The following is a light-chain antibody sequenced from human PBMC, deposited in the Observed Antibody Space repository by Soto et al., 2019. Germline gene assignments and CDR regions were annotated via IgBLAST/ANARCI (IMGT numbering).Light chain of an antibody. CDR3: QQRHMWPIT. V-gene: IGKV3-15*01. CDR2: GAF. J-gene: IGKJ5*01. Sequence: EIVMTQSPVTLSVSPGERATLSCRASQSVSSNLAWYQQKPGQAPSLLIYGAFTRATGVPARFSGSGSGTEFTLTISSLEPEDSAVYYCQQRHMWPITFGQGTRLEIK. CDR1: QSVSSN.